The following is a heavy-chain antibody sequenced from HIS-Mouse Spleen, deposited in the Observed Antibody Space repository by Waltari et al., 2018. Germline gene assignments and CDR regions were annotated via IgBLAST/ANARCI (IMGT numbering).Heavy chain of an antibody. V-gene: IGHV4-39*07. D-gene: IGHD6-13*01. CDR1: GGSISSSSYY. Sequence: QLQLQESGPGLVKPSETRSRTCTVSGGSISSSSYYWGWFRQPPGKGLEGIGSIYYSGSTYYNPALKSRVTISVDTSKNQFSLKLSSVTAADTAVYYCAREIPYSSSWYDWY. J-gene: IGHJ2*01. CDR3: AREIPYSSSWYDWY. CDR2: IYYSGST.